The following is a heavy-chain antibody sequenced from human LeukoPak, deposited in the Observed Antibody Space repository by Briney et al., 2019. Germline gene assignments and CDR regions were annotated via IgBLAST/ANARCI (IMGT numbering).Heavy chain of an antibody. CDR3: SLYIAAAGTGGMDV. V-gene: IGHV4-34*01. CDR2: IYYSGST. CDR1: GGSFSGYY. J-gene: IGHJ6*02. Sequence: PSETLSLTCAVYGGSFSGYYWSWIRQPPGKGLEWIGSIYYSGSTYYNPSLKSRVTISVDTSKNQFSLKLSSVTAADTAVYYCSLYIAAAGTGGMDVWGQGTTVTVSS. D-gene: IGHD6-13*01.